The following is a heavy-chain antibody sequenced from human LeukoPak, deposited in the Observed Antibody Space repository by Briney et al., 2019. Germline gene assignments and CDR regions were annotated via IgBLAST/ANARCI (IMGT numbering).Heavy chain of an antibody. CDR3: ARTTVLAALNWFDP. J-gene: IGHJ5*02. V-gene: IGHV3-21*04. Sequence: GGSLRLSCAASGFTFGTYSMNWVRQAPGKGLEWVSSISSSSSYIYYADSVKGRFTISRDNSKNTLYLQMNSLRAEDTAVYYCARTTVLAALNWFDPWGQGTLVTVSS. D-gene: IGHD2-2*01. CDR1: GFTFGTYS. CDR2: ISSSSSYI.